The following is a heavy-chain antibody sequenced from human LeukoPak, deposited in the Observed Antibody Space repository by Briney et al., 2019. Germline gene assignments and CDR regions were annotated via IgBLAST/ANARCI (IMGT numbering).Heavy chain of an antibody. CDR1: GYTFTSYG. Sequence: ASVKVSCKASGYTFTSYGISWVRQAPGQGLEWMGWINPNSGGTNYAQKFQGRVTMTRDTSISTAYMELSRLRSDDTAVYYCARETSNYYDSSGSEPPDYWGQGTLVTVSS. V-gene: IGHV1-2*02. CDR3: ARETSNYYDSSGSEPPDY. CDR2: INPNSGGT. D-gene: IGHD3-22*01. J-gene: IGHJ4*02.